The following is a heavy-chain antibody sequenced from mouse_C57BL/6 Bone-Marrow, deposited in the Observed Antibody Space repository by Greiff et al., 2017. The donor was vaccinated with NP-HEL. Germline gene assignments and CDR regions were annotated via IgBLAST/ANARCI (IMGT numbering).Heavy chain of an antibody. J-gene: IGHJ2*01. CDR2: LNPYNGDT. CDR3: ASASIITTTWEYYFDY. D-gene: IGHD2-4*01. Sequence: VQLKESGPELVKPGDSVKISCKASGYSFTGYFMNWVMQSHGQSLEWIGRLNPYNGDTLSNQKFKGKATLTVDKSSSTAHMELRSLTSEDAAVYYCASASIITTTWEYYFDYWGQGTTLTVSS. CDR1: GYSFTGYF. V-gene: IGHV1-20*01.